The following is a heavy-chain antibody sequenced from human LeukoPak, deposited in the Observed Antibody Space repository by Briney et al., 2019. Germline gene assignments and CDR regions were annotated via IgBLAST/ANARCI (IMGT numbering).Heavy chain of an antibody. V-gene: IGHV3-21*04. D-gene: IGHD2-2*01. Sequence: PGGSLRLSCAASGFTFSNYGIHWVRQAPGKGLEWVSSISSSSSYIYYADSVKGRFTISRDNAKNSLYLQMNSLRAEDTAVYYCAKEAQGCSITSCYFDSWGQGTLVTVSS. J-gene: IGHJ4*02. CDR2: ISSSSSYI. CDR1: GFTFSNYG. CDR3: AKEAQGCSITSCYFDS.